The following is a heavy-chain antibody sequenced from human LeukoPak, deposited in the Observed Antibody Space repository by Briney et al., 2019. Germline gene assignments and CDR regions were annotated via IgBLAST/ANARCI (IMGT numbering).Heavy chain of an antibody. J-gene: IGHJ4*02. D-gene: IGHD5-12*01. CDR3: ARRGYSGYEGEDY. Sequence: GGSLRLSCAASGFTFSSYSMNWVRQAPGKGLEWVSSISSSSSYIYYADSVKGRFTISRDNAKNSLYLQMNSLRAEDTAVYYCARRGYSGYEGEDYWGQATLVTVSS. CDR2: ISSSSSYI. V-gene: IGHV3-21*01. CDR1: GFTFSSYS.